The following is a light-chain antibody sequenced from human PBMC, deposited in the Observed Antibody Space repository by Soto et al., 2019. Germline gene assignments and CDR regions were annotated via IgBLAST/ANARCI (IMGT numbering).Light chain of an antibody. CDR2: EVS. V-gene: IGLV2-14*01. Sequence: QSALTQPASVSGSPGQSITISCTGSSIDVGAYQYVSWYQQRPGKAPKLIIYEVSNRPSGASNRFSGSKSGNTASLTISGLQAEDEADYYCSSYTRSSTVIFGGGTKLTVL. CDR1: SIDVGAYQY. CDR3: SSYTRSSTVI. J-gene: IGLJ2*01.